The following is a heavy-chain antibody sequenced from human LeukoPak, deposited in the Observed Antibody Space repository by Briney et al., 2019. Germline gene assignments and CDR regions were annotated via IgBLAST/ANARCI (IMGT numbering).Heavy chain of an antibody. Sequence: GGSLRLSCAASGFTFSSYCMDWVRQAPGKGLEWVAAIWYDGSNKHYADSVKGRFTISRDNSKNTLYLQMNSLRAEDTAVYYCAREYYYDSSLAFDIWGQGTMVTVSS. CDR2: IWYDGSNK. J-gene: IGHJ3*02. CDR1: GFTFSSYC. D-gene: IGHD3-22*01. CDR3: AREYYYDSSLAFDI. V-gene: IGHV3-33*08.